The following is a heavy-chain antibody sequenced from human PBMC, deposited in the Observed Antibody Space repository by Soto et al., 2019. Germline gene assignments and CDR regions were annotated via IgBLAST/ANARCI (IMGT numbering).Heavy chain of an antibody. D-gene: IGHD2-15*01. CDR3: ARFYCSGGSCYSDY. CDR2: IIPIFGTA. CDR1: GGTFSSYA. V-gene: IGHV1-69*12. J-gene: IGHJ4*03. Sequence: QVQLVQSGAEVKKPGSSVKVSCKASGGTFSSYAISWVRQAPGQGLEWIGGIIPIFGTANYAQKFQGRVTITADESTSTAYMELSSVRPEDTAGYYCARFYCSGGSCYSDYWCQGTLVTVSS.